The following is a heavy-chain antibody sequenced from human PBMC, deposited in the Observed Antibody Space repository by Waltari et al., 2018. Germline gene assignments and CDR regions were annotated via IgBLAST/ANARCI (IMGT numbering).Heavy chain of an antibody. CDR2: IYHSGST. D-gene: IGHD6-13*01. CDR1: GYSISSGYY. CDR3: ARDSYSSSWYSDWFDP. J-gene: IGHJ5*02. Sequence: QVQLQESGPGLVKPSETLSLTCAVSGYSISSGYYWGWIRQPPGKGLEWIGSIYHSGSTYYNPSLKSRVTISVDTSKNQFSLKLSSVTAADTAVYYCARDSYSSSWYSDWFDPWGQGTLVTVSS. V-gene: IGHV4-38-2*01.